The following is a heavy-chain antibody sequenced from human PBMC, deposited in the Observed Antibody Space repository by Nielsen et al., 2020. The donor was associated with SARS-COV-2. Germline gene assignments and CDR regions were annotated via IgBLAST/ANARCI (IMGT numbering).Heavy chain of an antibody. CDR2: ISWNSGSI. D-gene: IGHD3-10*01. CDR3: AKSSVDYYFDY. V-gene: IGHV3-9*01. J-gene: IGHJ4*02. CDR1: GFTFDDYA. Sequence: GGSLRLSCAASGFTFDDYAVHWVRQAPGKGLEWVSGISWNSGSIGYADSVKGRFTISRDNAKNSLYLQMNSLRAEDTALYYCAKSSVDYYFDYWGQGTLVTVSS.